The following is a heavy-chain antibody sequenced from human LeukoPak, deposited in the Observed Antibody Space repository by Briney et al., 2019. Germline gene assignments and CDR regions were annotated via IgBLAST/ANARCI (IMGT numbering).Heavy chain of an antibody. CDR2: INHSGST. CDR1: GGSFSGYY. V-gene: IGHV4-34*01. D-gene: IGHD4-11*01. CDR3: AREEGDYSNYYFDY. J-gene: IGHJ4*02. Sequence: TSETLSLTCAVYGGSFSGYYWSWIRQPPGKGLEWIGEINHSGSTNYNPSLKSRVTMSVDTSKNQFSLKLSSVTAADTAVYYCAREEGDYSNYYFDYWGQGTLVTVSS.